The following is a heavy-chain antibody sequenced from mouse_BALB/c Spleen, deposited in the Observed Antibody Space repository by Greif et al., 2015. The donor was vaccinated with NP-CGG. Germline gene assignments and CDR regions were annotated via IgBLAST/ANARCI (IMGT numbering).Heavy chain of an antibody. Sequence: QVQLQQSGAELMKPGASVKISCKATGYTFSSYWIEWVKQRPGHGLEWIGEILPGSGSTNYNEKFKGKATFTADTSSNTAYMQLSSLTSEDSAVYYCARTAYYGNYGAYWGQGTLVTVSA. CDR3: ARTAYYGNYGAY. D-gene: IGHD2-10*01. J-gene: IGHJ3*01. CDR2: ILPGSGST. V-gene: IGHV1-9*01. CDR1: GYTFSSYW.